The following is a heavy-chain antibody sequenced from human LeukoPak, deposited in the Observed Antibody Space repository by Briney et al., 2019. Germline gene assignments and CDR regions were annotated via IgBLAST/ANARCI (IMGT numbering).Heavy chain of an antibody. Sequence: SETLSLTCTVSGVSMRTYYWSWIRQPPGKGLEWIGYVSYSGSTDYNPSLKSRLTISIDTSETQFSLKLTSVTAADTAVYYCASSPAGTADFDIWGQGAMATVSS. CDR1: GVSMRTYY. CDR2: VSYSGST. CDR3: ASSPAGTADFDI. D-gene: IGHD6-13*01. V-gene: IGHV4-59*08. J-gene: IGHJ3*02.